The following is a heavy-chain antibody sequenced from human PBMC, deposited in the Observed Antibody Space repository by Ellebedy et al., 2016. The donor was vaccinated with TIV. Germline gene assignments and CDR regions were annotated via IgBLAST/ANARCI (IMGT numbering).Heavy chain of an antibody. Sequence: SETLSLXXAVYGGSFSGYYWSWIRQPPGKGLEWIGEINHSGSTNYNPSLKSRVTISVDTSKNQFSLKLSSVTAADTAVYYCARVRYYGSGSYYPYLDYWGQGTLVTVSS. CDR1: GGSFSGYY. CDR3: ARVRYYGSGSYYPYLDY. V-gene: IGHV4-34*01. J-gene: IGHJ4*02. D-gene: IGHD3-10*01. CDR2: INHSGST.